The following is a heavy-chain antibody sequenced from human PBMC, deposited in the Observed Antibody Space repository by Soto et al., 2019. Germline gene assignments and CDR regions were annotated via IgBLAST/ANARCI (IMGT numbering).Heavy chain of an antibody. CDR3: THLPPHVGSYYFEL. J-gene: IGHJ4*02. CDR1: GFSLSTSGLG. CDR2: IYWDDDK. D-gene: IGHD3-10*01. V-gene: IGHV2-5*02. Sequence: QITLKESGPTLVKPTQTLTLTCTFSGFSLSTSGLGVGWIRQPPGKALEWLALIYWDDDKRHRPSLKNRLTSTKDTSKNQVVLTMTSMDPVDTATSYCTHLPPHVGSYYFELLGQGTLVTVSS.